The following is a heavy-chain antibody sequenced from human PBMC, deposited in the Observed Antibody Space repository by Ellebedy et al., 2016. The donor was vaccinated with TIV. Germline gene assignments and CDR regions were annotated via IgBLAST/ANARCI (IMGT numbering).Heavy chain of an antibody. Sequence: GESLKISCAASGFTFTSYAMSWVRQAPGKGLEWVSTISNSAMRTYYADSVEGRFVISRDNSKKTLSLQMNSLRAEDTAVYYCARDAAGNGGKLDYWGQGALVTVSS. V-gene: IGHV3-23*01. D-gene: IGHD4-23*01. J-gene: IGHJ4*02. CDR2: ISNSAMRT. CDR1: GFTFTSYA. CDR3: ARDAAGNGGKLDY.